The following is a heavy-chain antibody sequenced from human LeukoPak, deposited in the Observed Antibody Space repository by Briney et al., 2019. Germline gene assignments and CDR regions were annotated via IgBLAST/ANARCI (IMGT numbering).Heavy chain of an antibody. J-gene: IGHJ4*02. D-gene: IGHD1-26*01. V-gene: IGHV3-23*01. CDR2: ISGSGGST. Sequence: GGSLRLSCAASGFTFSSYSMNWVRQAPGKGLEWVSAISGSGGSTYYADSVKGRFTISRDNSKNTLYLQMNSLRAEDTAVYYCAKSIVGEGNYWGQGTLVTVSS. CDR1: GFTFSSYS. CDR3: AKSIVGEGNY.